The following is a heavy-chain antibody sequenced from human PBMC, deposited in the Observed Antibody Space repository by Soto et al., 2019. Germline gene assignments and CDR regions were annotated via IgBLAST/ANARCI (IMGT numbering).Heavy chain of an antibody. CDR1: GGSISSSSYY. J-gene: IGHJ6*02. V-gene: IGHV4-39*07. Sequence: SETLSLTCAVSGGSISSSSYYWGWIRQPPGKGLEWIGSIYYSGSTNYNPSLKSRVTISVDTSKNQFSLKLSSVTAADTAVYYCARDVRKRRYSSFTSYGMDVWGQGTTVTVSS. D-gene: IGHD6-13*01. CDR3: ARDVRKRRYSSFTSYGMDV. CDR2: IYYSGST.